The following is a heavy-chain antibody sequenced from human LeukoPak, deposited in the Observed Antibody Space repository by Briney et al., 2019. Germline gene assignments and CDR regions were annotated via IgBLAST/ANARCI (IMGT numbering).Heavy chain of an antibody. J-gene: IGHJ4*02. D-gene: IGHD3-9*01. CDR3: ARSHDILTGYYVFDY. V-gene: IGHV4-4*02. CDR1: GGSISSSNW. Sequence: PSGTLSLTCAVSGGSISSSNWWSWVRQPPGKGLEWIGEIYHRESTNYNPSLKSRVTISVDKSKNQFSLKLTSVTAADTAVYYCARSHDILTGYYVFDYWGQGTLVTVSS. CDR2: IYHREST.